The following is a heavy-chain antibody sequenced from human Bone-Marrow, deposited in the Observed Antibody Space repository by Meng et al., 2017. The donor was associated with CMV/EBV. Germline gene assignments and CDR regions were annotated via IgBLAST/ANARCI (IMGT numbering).Heavy chain of an antibody. CDR2: IYFSGST. CDR1: GGSISSYY. Sequence: GSLRLSCTVSGGSISSYYWGWIRQPPGKGLEWIGNIYFSGSTYYNPSLKSRVTISVDTSKNQFSLKLSSVTAADTAVYYCASLPIDNRDGYNHFDYWGQGTLVTVSS. CDR3: ASLPIDNRDGYNHFDY. J-gene: IGHJ4*02. V-gene: IGHV4-39*01. D-gene: IGHD5-24*01.